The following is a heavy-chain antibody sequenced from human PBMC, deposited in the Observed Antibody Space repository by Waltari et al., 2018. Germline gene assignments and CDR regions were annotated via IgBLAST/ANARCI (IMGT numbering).Heavy chain of an antibody. J-gene: IGHJ4*02. CDR3: ARAVAGFYFDN. D-gene: IGHD6-19*01. CDR1: GFTFNSYW. CDR2: ISSDGSTT. Sequence: EVQLVESGGGLVQPGGSLRLSCAASGFTFNSYWMHWVRQVPGKGLVWVSRISSDGSTTTYADSVKGRLTISRDNAKNTLYLQMNSLRAEDTAVYYCARAVAGFYFDNWGQGALVTVSS. V-gene: IGHV3-74*01.